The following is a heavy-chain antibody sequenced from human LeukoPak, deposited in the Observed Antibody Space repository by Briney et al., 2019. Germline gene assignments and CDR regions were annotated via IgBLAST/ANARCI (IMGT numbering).Heavy chain of an antibody. CDR1: GASISGYY. D-gene: IGHD3-22*01. V-gene: IGHV4-59*01. CDR3: ARIDSGGSGYFDY. J-gene: IGHJ4*02. Sequence: SETLSLTCTVSGASISGYYWSWIRQPPGKGREWIGYIYYSGSTNYSPSLKSRLTISVDTSKNNFSLKLSSVTAADTAMYYCARIDSGGSGYFDYWGQGTLVTVSS. CDR2: IYYSGST.